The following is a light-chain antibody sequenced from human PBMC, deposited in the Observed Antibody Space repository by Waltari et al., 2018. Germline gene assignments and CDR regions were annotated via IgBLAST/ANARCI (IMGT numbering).Light chain of an antibody. V-gene: IGKV3-15*01. CDR1: QSILNK. J-gene: IGKJ4*01. Sequence: EIVMTQSPGTLSVSPGESATLSCRASQSILNKLVWYQQKPGQAPRLLIYQASTRATCIPARFSGSGSGTEFTLTISSLQSEDSAFYYCQQYHNWPPLTFGGGTKVEIK. CDR2: QAS. CDR3: QQYHNWPPLT.